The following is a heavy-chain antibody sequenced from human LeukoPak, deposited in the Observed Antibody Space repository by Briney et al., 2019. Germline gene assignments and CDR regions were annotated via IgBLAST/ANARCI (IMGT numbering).Heavy chain of an antibody. D-gene: IGHD6-13*01. CDR2: ISSDGRNK. CDR1: GFTFSSYA. Sequence: GGSLRLSCAASGFTFSSYAMYWVRQAPGKGLECVALISSDGRNKYYTDSVKGRFTISRDTSKNTLYLQMNSLRAGDTSMYYCAKELRGGVFPDYWGQGTLVTVSS. V-gene: IGHV3-30*18. CDR3: AKELRGGVFPDY. J-gene: IGHJ4*02.